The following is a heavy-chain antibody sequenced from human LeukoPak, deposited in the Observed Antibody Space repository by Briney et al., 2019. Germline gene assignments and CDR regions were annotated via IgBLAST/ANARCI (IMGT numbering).Heavy chain of an antibody. D-gene: IGHD6-13*01. CDR3: ARAPTISIAAAGTLNY. J-gene: IGHJ4*02. CDR1: GGSISSRSYY. Sequence: SETLSLTCTVSGGSISSRSYYWGWIRQPPGKGLEWIGSIFYSGSTFYNPSLKSRVTISVDKSKNQFSLKLSSVTAADTAVYYCARAPTISIAAAGTLNYWGQGTLVTVSS. CDR2: IFYSGST. V-gene: IGHV4-39*07.